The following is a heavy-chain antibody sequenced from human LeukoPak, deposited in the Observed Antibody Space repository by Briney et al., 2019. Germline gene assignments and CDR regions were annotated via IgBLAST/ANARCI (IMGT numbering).Heavy chain of an antibody. CDR3: AKEMSPYDILTGYFPT. Sequence: GGSLRLSCAASGFTFSSYAMSWVRQAPGKGLEWVSAISGSGGSTYYADSVKGRFTISRDNSKNTLYLQTNSLRAEDTAVYYCAKEMSPYDILTGYFPTWGQGTLVTVSS. D-gene: IGHD3-9*01. V-gene: IGHV3-23*01. J-gene: IGHJ5*02. CDR2: ISGSGGST. CDR1: GFTFSSYA.